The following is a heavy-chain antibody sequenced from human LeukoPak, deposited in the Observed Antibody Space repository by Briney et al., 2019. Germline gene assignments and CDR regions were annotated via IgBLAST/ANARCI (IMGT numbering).Heavy chain of an antibody. J-gene: IGHJ4*02. CDR1: GFTFSSYA. CDR2: ISGSGGST. CDR3: AKDQPLSSSSEPDY. Sequence: PGGSLRLSCAASGFTFSSYAMSWVRQAPGKGLEWVSAISGSGGSTYYADSVKGRFTTSRDNSKNTLYLQMNSLRAEDTAVYYCAKDQPLSSSSEPDYWGQGTLVTVSP. V-gene: IGHV3-23*01. D-gene: IGHD6-6*01.